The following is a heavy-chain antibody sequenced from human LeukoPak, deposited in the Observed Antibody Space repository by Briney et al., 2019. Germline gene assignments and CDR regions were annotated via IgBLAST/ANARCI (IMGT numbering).Heavy chain of an antibody. D-gene: IGHD2-15*01. Sequence: ASVKVSCKASGYTFTNYYMHWVRQAPGQGLEWMGIINPSGGSTNYAQKFQGRVTLTSDTSTSTVYMELSSLGSEDTAVYYCARDALQSGGSYYDYWGQGTLVTVSS. CDR1: GYTFTNYY. V-gene: IGHV1-46*01. CDR2: INPSGGST. CDR3: ARDALQSGGSYYDY. J-gene: IGHJ4*02.